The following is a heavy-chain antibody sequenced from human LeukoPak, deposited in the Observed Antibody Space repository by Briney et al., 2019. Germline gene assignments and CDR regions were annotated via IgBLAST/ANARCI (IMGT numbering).Heavy chain of an antibody. Sequence: GGSLRLSCAASGFTFSSYSMNWVRQAPGKGLEWVSSISSSSSYIYYADSLKGRFTISRDNAKNTLYLQMNSLRAEDTAVYYCARVTSYYDFWSGYYNDYYGMDVWGQGTTVTVSS. CDR3: ARVTSYYDFWSGYYNDYYGMDV. J-gene: IGHJ6*02. D-gene: IGHD3-3*01. CDR2: ISSSSSYI. CDR1: GFTFSSYS. V-gene: IGHV3-21*01.